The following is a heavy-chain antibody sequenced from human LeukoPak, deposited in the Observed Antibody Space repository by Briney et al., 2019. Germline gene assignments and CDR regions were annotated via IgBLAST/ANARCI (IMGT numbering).Heavy chain of an antibody. CDR3: AKGRGFRVWDPWDN. CDR1: GFTFSDYY. V-gene: IGHV3-11*01. D-gene: IGHD3-16*01. CDR2: ISSSGSTI. Sequence: GGSLRLSCAASGFTFSDYYMSWIRQAPGKGLEWVSYISSSGSTIYYADSVKGRFTISRDNSKNTLFLEMNSLRVEDTAVYYCAKGRGFRVWDPWDNWGQGTLIAVSS. J-gene: IGHJ4*02.